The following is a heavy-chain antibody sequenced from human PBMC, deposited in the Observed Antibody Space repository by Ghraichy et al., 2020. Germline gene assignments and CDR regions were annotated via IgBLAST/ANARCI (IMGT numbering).Heavy chain of an antibody. CDR1: GFTFSNYI. CDR3: ARDNEHYDFWSGDNDAFDI. V-gene: IGHV3-21*06. J-gene: IGHJ3*02. Sequence: GSLRLSCTASGFTFSNYIMNWVRQAPGKGLEWVSSISSSSSYIYYADSVKGRFTISRDNAKNSLYLQMNSLRAEDTAMYYCARDNEHYDFWSGDNDAFDIWGQGTMVTVSS. D-gene: IGHD3-3*01. CDR2: ISSSSSYI.